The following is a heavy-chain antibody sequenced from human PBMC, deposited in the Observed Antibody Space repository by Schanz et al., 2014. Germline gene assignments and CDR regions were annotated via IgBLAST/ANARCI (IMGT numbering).Heavy chain of an antibody. J-gene: IGHJ6*02. CDR1: GVSIGGYY. Sequence: QVQLQESGPGLVKPSETLSLTCTVSGVSIGGYYWSWIRQPPGKGLEWIGYIFFSGSTTYNPSFNSRVTISLNIPKTSFALTLSSVTAADTAVYYCARLGVGDKAYYYYGTDVWGQGTTVLVSS. CDR3: ARLGVGDKAYYYYGTDV. D-gene: IGHD1-26*01. V-gene: IGHV4-59*08. CDR2: IFFSGST.